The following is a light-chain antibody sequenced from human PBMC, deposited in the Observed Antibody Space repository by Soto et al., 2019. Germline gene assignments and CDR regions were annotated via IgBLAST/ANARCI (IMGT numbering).Light chain of an antibody. CDR1: QSIGTY. Sequence: DAPMTQSPSSLSASVGDSVTITCRASQSIGTYLDWYQHKPGKAPKLLIYAASILQSGVPSRFSGSGSGTDFTLTISSLQPEDFATYYCQESHSTFGQGTKLEIK. V-gene: IGKV1-39*01. CDR2: AAS. CDR3: QESHST. J-gene: IGKJ2*01.